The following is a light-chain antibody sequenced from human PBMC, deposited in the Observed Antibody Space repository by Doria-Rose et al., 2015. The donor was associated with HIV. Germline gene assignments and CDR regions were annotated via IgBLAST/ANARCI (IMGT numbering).Light chain of an antibody. Sequence: DIRMTQSPSSLSASIGDRVTITCRANQTVSTYLNWFQQEPGKAPKLLIYAASRLQSGVPSRFSGSGSGTDFTLTISGLQPGDFATYYCQQTYSSPPCTFGQGTKVEMK. CDR1: QTVSTY. J-gene: IGKJ1*01. V-gene: IGKV1-39*01. CDR2: AAS. CDR3: QQTYSSPPCT.